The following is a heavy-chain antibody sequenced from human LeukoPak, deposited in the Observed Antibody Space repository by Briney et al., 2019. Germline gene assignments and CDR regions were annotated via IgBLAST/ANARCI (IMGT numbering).Heavy chain of an antibody. CDR1: GFTFSSYS. Sequence: PGGSLRLPCAASGFTFSSYSMNWVRQAPGKGLEWVSSISSSSSYIYYADSVKGRFTISRDNAKNSLYLQMNSLRAEDTAVYYCARVPYSSSWYVDYWGQGTLVTVSS. CDR2: ISSSSSYI. V-gene: IGHV3-21*01. D-gene: IGHD6-13*01. J-gene: IGHJ4*02. CDR3: ARVPYSSSWYVDY.